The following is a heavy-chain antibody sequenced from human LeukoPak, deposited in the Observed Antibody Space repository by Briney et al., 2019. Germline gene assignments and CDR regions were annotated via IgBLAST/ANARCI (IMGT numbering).Heavy chain of an antibody. V-gene: IGHV3-30*03. CDR3: AAGYGYLAS. D-gene: IGHD5-18*01. J-gene: IGHJ4*02. CDR1: GFTFSSFG. Sequence: GRSLRLSCAASGFTFSSFGMHWVRQAPGKGLEWVAIISYDGSNKYYADSVKGRFTISRDNSKSTLYLQMNSLRAEDTAVFYCAAGYGYLASWGQGTLVTVSS. CDR2: ISYDGSNK.